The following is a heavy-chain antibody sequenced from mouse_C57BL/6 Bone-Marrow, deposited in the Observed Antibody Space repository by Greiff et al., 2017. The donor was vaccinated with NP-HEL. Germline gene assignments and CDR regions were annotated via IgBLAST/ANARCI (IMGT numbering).Heavy chain of an antibody. J-gene: IGHJ1*03. CDR1: GFNIKDDY. Sequence: EVKLMESGAELVRPGASVKLSCTASGFNIKDDYMHWVKQRPEQGLEWIGWIDPENGDTEYASKFQGKATITADTSSNTAYLQLSSLTSEDTAVYYCTTSYGSSYWYFDVWGTGTTVTVSS. D-gene: IGHD1-1*01. CDR3: TTSYGSSYWYFDV. CDR2: IDPENGDT. V-gene: IGHV14-4*01.